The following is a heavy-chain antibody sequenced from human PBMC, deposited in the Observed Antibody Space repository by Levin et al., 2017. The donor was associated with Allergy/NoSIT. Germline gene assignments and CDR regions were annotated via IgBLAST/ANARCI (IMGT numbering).Heavy chain of an antibody. Sequence: GESLKISCSASGFIFSSYWMTWVRQAPGKGLEWVANINQDGTTKDFLDSVKGRFTISRDNTKNSVYLQMNSLRVDDTAVYYCTTDPFNFGDGSRKFYYGGWGPGTLVIVSS. CDR2: INQDGTTK. CDR3: TTDPFNFGDGSRKFYYGG. J-gene: IGHJ4*02. V-gene: IGHV3-7*01. CDR1: GFIFSSYW. D-gene: IGHD4-17*01.